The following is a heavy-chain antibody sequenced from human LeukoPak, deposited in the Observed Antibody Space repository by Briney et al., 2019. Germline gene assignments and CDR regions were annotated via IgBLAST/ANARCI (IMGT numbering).Heavy chain of an antibody. CDR2: INPSGGST. CDR3: ARDTIGYYDFWSGYYAELIFDY. V-gene: IGHV1-46*01. CDR1: GYTFTSYY. Sequence: ASVKVSCKASGYTFTSYYMHWVRQAPGQGLEWMGIINPSGGSTSYAQKFQGRVTMTRDMSTSTVYMELSSLRSEDTAVYYCARDTIGYYDFWSGYYAELIFDYWGQGTLVTVSS. J-gene: IGHJ4*02. D-gene: IGHD3-3*01.